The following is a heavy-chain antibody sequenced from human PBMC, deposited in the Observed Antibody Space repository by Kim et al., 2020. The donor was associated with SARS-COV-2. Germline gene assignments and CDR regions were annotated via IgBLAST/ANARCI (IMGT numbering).Heavy chain of an antibody. J-gene: IGHJ4*02. CDR1: GYTFTSYA. D-gene: IGHD3-3*01. CDR3: ARDGFTGYDFWSGYYTGPEDY. Sequence: ASVKVSCKASGYTFTSYAMHWVRQAPGQRLEWMGWINAGNGNTKYSQKFQGRVTITRDTSASTAYMELSSLRSEDTAVYYCARDGFTGYDFWSGYYTGPEDYWGQGTLVTVSS. CDR2: INAGNGNT. V-gene: IGHV1-3*01.